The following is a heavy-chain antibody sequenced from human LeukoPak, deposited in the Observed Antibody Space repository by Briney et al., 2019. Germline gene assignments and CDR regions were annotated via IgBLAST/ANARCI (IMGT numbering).Heavy chain of an antibody. D-gene: IGHD3-22*01. Sequence: PGGSLRLSCAASGFTFSSNYMSWVRQAPGKGLEWVSVIYSGGSTYYADSVKGRFTISRDNSKNTLYLQMNSLRAEDTAVYYCASLNDSSGYYYYYYYGMDVWGQGTTVTVSS. J-gene: IGHJ6*02. CDR3: ASLNDSSGYYYYYYYGMDV. CDR2: IYSGGST. V-gene: IGHV3-66*01. CDR1: GFTFSSNY.